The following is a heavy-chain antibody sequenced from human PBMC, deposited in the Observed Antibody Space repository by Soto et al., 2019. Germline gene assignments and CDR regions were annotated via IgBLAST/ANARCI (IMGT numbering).Heavy chain of an antibody. CDR3: ASGGYCSGGSCYPGAFDI. V-gene: IGHV1-69*02. CDR1: GGTFSSYT. J-gene: IGHJ3*02. Sequence: GASVKVSCKASGGTFSSYTISWVRQAPGQGLEWMGRIIPILGIANYAQKFQGRVTITADKSTSTAYMELSSLRSEDTAVYYCASGGYCSGGSCYPGAFDIWGQGTMVTVSS. CDR2: IIPILGIA. D-gene: IGHD2-15*01.